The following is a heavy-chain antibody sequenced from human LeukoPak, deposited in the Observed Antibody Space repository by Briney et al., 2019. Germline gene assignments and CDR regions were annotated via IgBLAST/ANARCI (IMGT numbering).Heavy chain of an antibody. J-gene: IGHJ4*02. V-gene: IGHV3-23*01. CDR1: GFTFSDYY. D-gene: IGHD3-3*01. CDR2: ISGSGGST. CDR3: AKDTSRWSGYYTLDY. Sequence: GGSLRLSCAASGFTFSDYYMSWIRQAPGKGLEWVSAISGSGGSTYYADSVKGRFTISRDNSKNTLYLQMNSLRAEDTAVYYCAKDTSRWSGYYTLDYWGQGTLVTVSS.